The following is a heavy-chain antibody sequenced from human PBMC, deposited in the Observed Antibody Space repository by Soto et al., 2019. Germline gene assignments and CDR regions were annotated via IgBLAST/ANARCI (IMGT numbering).Heavy chain of an antibody. CDR2: IWYDGTNQ. D-gene: IGHD1-20*01. CDR1: GFTFGNYG. V-gene: IGHV3-33*01. Sequence: QVQLVESGGGVVQPGTSLKLSCAASGFTFGNYGMHWVRQAPGKGLEWVALIWYDGTNQNYADSVKGRFTISRDNSKNTLYLQMNTLRAEDAAVYYCVRHGLTGTSLDLDSWGQGTLVSVSS. CDR3: VRHGLTGTSLDLDS. J-gene: IGHJ5*01.